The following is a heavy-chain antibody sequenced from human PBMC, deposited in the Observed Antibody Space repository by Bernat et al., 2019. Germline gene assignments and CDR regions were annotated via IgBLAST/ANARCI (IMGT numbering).Heavy chain of an antibody. J-gene: IGHJ2*01. CDR1: GYTFTSYD. V-gene: IGHV1-8*01. CDR2: MNPNSGNT. D-gene: IGHD2/OR15-2a*01. Sequence: QVQLVQSGAEVKKPGASVKVSCKASGYTFTSYDINWVQQATGQGLEWMGWMNPNSGNTGYAQKFQGRVTMTRNTSISTAYMELSSLRSEDTAVYYCLRFLPRDWYFDLWGRGTLVTVSS. CDR3: LRFLPRDWYFDL.